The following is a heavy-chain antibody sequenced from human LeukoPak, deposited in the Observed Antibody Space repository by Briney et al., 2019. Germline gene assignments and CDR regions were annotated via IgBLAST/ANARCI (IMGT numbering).Heavy chain of an antibody. CDR1: GGSISSSSYY. CDR2: INHSGST. Sequence: SETLSLTCTVSGGSISSSSYYWSWIRQPPGKGLEWIGEINHSGSTNYNPSLKSRVTISVDTSKNQFSLKLSSVTAADTAVYYCASGGQLVRRYDYWGQGTLVTVSS. J-gene: IGHJ4*02. CDR3: ASGGQLVRRYDY. V-gene: IGHV4-39*07. D-gene: IGHD6-6*01.